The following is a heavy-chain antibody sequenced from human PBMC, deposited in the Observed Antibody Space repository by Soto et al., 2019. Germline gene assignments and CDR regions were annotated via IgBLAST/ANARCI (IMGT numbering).Heavy chain of an antibody. CDR1: GYTFTSYG. CDR2: ISAYNGNT. CDR3: ARVGTSIFGVVISYYYYYYGMDV. Sequence: APVKVSCKASGYTFTSYGISWVRQAPGQGLEWMGWISAYNGNTNYAQKLQGRVTMTTDTSTSTAYMELRSLRSDDTAVYYCARVGTSIFGVVISYYYYYYGMDVWGQGTTVTVSS. J-gene: IGHJ6*02. V-gene: IGHV1-18*01. D-gene: IGHD3-3*01.